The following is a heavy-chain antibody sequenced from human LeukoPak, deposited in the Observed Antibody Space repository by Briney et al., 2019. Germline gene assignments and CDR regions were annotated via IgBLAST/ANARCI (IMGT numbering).Heavy chain of an antibody. CDR1: GGSFSGYY. CDR2: INHSGST. CDR3: ARDLGYSSSHPYYYYYMDV. J-gene: IGHJ6*03. Sequence: PSETLSLTCAVYGGSFSGYYWSWIRQPPGKGLEWIGEINHSGSTNYNPSLKSRVTISVDTSKNQFSLKLSSVTAADTAVYYCARDLGYSSSHPYYYYYMDVWGKGTTVTVSS. D-gene: IGHD6-6*01. V-gene: IGHV4-34*01.